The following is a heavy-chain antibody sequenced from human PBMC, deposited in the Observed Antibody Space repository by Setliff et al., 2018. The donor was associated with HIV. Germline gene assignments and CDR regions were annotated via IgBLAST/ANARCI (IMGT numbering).Heavy chain of an antibody. V-gene: IGHV1-24*01. D-gene: IGHD1-1*01. CDR2: FDPEHDKT. CDR1: GYTLTDLS. Sequence: VKVSCKVSGYTLTDLSIHWVRQAPGKGLEWMGGFDPEHDKTIYAQKFQGRVTMTEDTSTDTAYMQLNSLRSEDTAVYFCASHRRVGTTVLFSYWGQGTLVTVSS. J-gene: IGHJ4*02. CDR3: ASHRRVGTTVLFSY.